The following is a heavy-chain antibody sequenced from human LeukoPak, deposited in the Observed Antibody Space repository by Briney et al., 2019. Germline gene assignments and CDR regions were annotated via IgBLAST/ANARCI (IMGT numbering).Heavy chain of an antibody. CDR2: ISVYSGNT. D-gene: IGHD2-8*01. CDR1: GYTFSSYG. Sequence: GASVKVSCKASGYTFSSYGVSWVRQAPGQGLEWMGWISVYSGNTNYAQRFQGRVTMTTDTSTTTAYMEFRSLRSDDTAVYYCARDANGVLGDYWGQGTLVTVSS. CDR3: ARDANGVLGDY. V-gene: IGHV1-18*01. J-gene: IGHJ4*02.